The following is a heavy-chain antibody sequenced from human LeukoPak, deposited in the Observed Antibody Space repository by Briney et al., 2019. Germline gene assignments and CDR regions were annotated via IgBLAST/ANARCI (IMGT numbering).Heavy chain of an antibody. CDR1: GFDASAKS. J-gene: IGHJ5*02. CDR3: ARVRLNWFEH. Sequence: PGGSLRLSCAASGFDASAKSMNWVRQAPGKGLEWVSVVYSGGATHYADSIKGRFTISRDKSKNTLYLQMHSLRPEDTAVYYCARVRLNWFEHWGQGTPVTVAS. CDR2: VYSGGAT. V-gene: IGHV3-66*02.